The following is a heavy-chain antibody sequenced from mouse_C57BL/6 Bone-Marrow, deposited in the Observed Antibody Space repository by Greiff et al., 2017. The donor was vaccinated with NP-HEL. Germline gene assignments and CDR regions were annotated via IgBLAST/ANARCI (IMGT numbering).Heavy chain of an antibody. CDR3: ARQERLRQEAWFAY. V-gene: IGHV5-12*01. Sequence: EVQVVESGGGLVQPGASLKLSCAASGFAFSDSYMYWVRQTPEKRLEWVAHISTGGGSTYYPGTVKGRFTLSTDNATNTLYLQMSRLKSEDTAMYYCARQERLRQEAWFAYWGQGTLVTVSA. J-gene: IGHJ3*01. CDR2: ISTGGGST. CDR1: GFAFSDSY. D-gene: IGHD2-4*01.